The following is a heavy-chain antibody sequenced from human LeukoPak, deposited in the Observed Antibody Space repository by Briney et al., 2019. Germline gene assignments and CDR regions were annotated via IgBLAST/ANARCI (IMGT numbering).Heavy chain of an antibody. J-gene: IGHJ5*02. CDR1: GFTVSSNY. CDR2: IYSCGST. V-gene: IGHV3-66*01. Sequence: PRGSLRLSCAASGFTVSSNYMSWVRQAPGKWLEWVSVIYSCGSTYYADSVKGRFTISRDNSKNTLYLQMNSLRAEDTAVYYCARDPHGYPPNTSWFDPWGQGTLVTVSS. CDR3: ARDPHGYPPNTSWFDP. D-gene: IGHD5-18*01.